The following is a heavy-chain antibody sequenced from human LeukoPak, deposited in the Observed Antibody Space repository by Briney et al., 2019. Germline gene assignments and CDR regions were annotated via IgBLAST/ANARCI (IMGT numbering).Heavy chain of an antibody. D-gene: IGHD6-13*01. J-gene: IGHJ4*02. CDR2: MNPNSGNT. V-gene: IGHV1-8*01. CDR1: GYTFTNYD. CDR3: ARSRPRSSWSNYFDS. Sequence: GASVKVSCKASGYTFTNYDINWVRQATGQGLEWMGWMNPNSGNTGYAQRFQGRVTMTRNTSISTAYMELSSLRSEDTAVYYCARSRPRSSWSNYFDSWGQGSQVTVSS.